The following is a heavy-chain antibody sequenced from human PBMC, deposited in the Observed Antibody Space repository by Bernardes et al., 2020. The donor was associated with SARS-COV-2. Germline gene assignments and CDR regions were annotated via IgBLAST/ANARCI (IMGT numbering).Heavy chain of an antibody. Sequence: SGPTLVKPTETLTLTCTVSGFSLSNARMGVSWIRQPPGKALEWLAHIFSNDEKSYSTSLKSRVTISKDTSKSQVVLTMTNMDPVDTATYYCARILGQYYDFWSGYWRPYYYYGMDVWGQGTTVTVSS. CDR1: GFSLSNARMG. CDR3: ARILGQYYDFWSGYWRPYYYYGMDV. V-gene: IGHV2-26*01. J-gene: IGHJ6*02. D-gene: IGHD3-3*01. CDR2: IFSNDEK.